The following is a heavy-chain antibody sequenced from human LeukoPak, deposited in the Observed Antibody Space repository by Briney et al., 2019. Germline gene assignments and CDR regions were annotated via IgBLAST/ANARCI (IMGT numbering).Heavy chain of an antibody. J-gene: IGHJ5*02. CDR3: ARVGGSYKTSYCSGGSCYFGYWFDP. D-gene: IGHD2-15*01. CDR1: GFTFSSYG. Sequence: GRSLRLSCAASGFTFSSYGMHWVRQAPGKGLEWVAVISYDGSNKYYADSVKGRFTISRDNSKNTLYLQMNSLRADDTAVYYCARVGGSYKTSYCSGGSCYFGYWFDPWGQGTLVTVSS. CDR2: ISYDGSNK. V-gene: IGHV3-30*03.